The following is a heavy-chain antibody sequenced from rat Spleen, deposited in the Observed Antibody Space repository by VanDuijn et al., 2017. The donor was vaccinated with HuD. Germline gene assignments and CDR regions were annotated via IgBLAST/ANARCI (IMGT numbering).Heavy chain of an antibody. J-gene: IGHJ2*01. CDR2: IWTGGRT. V-gene: IGHV2-30*01. D-gene: IGHD1-7*01. CDR1: GFSLTSYN. CDR3: ARPSYYGYPF. Sequence: QVQLKESGPGLVQPSQTLSLTCTVSGFSLTSYNVHWVRQPTGKGLEWMRVIWTGGRTDYSSALKSRLSISRDTSKSQVFLKMNNLQTEDTAMYFCARPSYYGYPFWGQGVMVTVPS.